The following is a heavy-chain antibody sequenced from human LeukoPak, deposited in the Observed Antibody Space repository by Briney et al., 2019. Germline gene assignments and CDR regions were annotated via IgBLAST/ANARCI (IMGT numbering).Heavy chain of an antibody. CDR3: ARSAYYYDSSGYYHHDNWFDP. CDR2: IYTSGST. CDR1: GGSISSYY. Sequence: PSETLSLTCTVSGGSISSYYWSWIRQPAGKGLEWIGRIYTSGSTNYNPSLKSRVTISVDTSKNQFSLKLSSVTAADTAVYYCARSAYYYDSSGYYHHDNWFDPWGQGTLVTVSS. V-gene: IGHV4-4*07. J-gene: IGHJ5*02. D-gene: IGHD3-22*01.